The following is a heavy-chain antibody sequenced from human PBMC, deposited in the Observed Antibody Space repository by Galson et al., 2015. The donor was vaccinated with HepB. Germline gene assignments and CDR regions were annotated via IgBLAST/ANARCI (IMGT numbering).Heavy chain of an antibody. D-gene: IGHD1-1*01. CDR2: IYYSGST. V-gene: IGHV4-59*01. Sequence: ETLSLTCTVSGGSISSYYWSWIRQPPGKGLEWIGYIYYSGSTNYNPSLKSRVTISVDTSKNQFSLKLSSVTAADTAVYYCARTRGKGYFDYWGQGTLVTVSS. CDR1: GGSISSYY. CDR3: ARTRGKGYFDY. J-gene: IGHJ4*02.